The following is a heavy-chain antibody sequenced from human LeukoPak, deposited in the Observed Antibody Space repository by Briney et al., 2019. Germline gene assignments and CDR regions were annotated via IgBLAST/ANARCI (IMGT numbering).Heavy chain of an antibody. Sequence: PGGSLRLSCAASGFTLSRYSMNWVRQAPGKGLEWVSSISSGSSYIYYAGSVKGRFTISRDNAKNSLYLQLNSLRADDTAIYYCVRDTKDYWGQGTLVTVSS. CDR3: VRDTKDY. V-gene: IGHV3-21*01. CDR1: GFTLSRYS. CDR2: ISSGSSYI. D-gene: IGHD2-8*01. J-gene: IGHJ4*02.